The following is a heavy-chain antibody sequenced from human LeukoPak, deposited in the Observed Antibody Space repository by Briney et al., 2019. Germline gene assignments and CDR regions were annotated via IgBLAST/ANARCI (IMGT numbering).Heavy chain of an antibody. V-gene: IGHV3-48*03. D-gene: IGHD1-26*01. Sequence: GGSLRLSCAASGFTFNNFEMNWVRQAPGEGLEWVSYVSGSGSEIHYGDSVKGRFTISRDNAKSSLYLQMNSLRAEDTAVYYCARDRARTWYFDLWGRGTLVTVSS. CDR1: GFTFNNFE. CDR3: ARDRARTWYFDL. J-gene: IGHJ2*01. CDR2: VSGSGSEI.